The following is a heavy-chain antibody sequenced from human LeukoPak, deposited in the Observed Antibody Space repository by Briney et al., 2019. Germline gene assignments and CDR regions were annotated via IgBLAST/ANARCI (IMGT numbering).Heavy chain of an antibody. CDR3: ARYARYVVVPAVRSDAFDI. CDR1: GGSFSGYY. J-gene: IGHJ3*02. CDR2: INHSGST. D-gene: IGHD2-2*01. Sequence: SETLSLTCVVYGGSFSGYYWSWIRQPPGKGLEWIGEINHSGSTNYNPSLKSRVTISVDTSKNQFSLKLSSVTAADTAVYYCARYARYVVVPAVRSDAFDIWGQGTMVTVSS. V-gene: IGHV4-34*01.